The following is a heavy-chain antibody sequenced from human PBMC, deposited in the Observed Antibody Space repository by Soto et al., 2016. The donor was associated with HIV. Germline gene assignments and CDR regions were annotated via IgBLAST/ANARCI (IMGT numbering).Heavy chain of an antibody. Sequence: EVQLVESGGDVVRPGGSLRISCAVSGFVFDDFGMSWVRQVPGKGLEWVSGINWNGDSIGYADSVKGRFTISRENAKNSMYLQMKSLRGEDTALYYCARHYGSGFLGAFDIWDQGTMVTVSS. V-gene: IGHV3-20*04. D-gene: IGHD3-10*01. CDR3: ARHYGSGFLGAFDI. J-gene: IGHJ3*02. CDR1: GFVFDDFG. CDR2: INWNGDSI.